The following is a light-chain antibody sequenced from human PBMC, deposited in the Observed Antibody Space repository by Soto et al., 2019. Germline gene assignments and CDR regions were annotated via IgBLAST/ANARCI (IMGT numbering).Light chain of an antibody. J-gene: IGKJ2*01. V-gene: IGKV3-11*01. CDR1: QSVSTY. Sequence: EVVLTQSPATLSLSPWERATLSCRASQSVSTYLAWYQQKPCQAPRLLIYHASNRATGIPARFSGSGSGTDFTLTISSLEPEDFAVYYCQQRSNWYTFGQGTKLEIK. CDR3: QQRSNWYT. CDR2: HAS.